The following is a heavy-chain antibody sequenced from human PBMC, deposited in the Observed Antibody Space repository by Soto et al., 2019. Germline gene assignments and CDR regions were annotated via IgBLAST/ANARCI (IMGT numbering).Heavy chain of an antibody. V-gene: IGHV1-69*13. CDR1: GGTFSSYA. D-gene: IGHD3-3*01. Sequence: ASVKVSCKASGGTFSSYAISWVRQAPGQGLEWMGGIIPIFGTANYAQKFQGRVTITADESTSTAYMELSSLRSEDTAVYYCARDYGSYDFWSGYQGIVVYYYGMDVWGQGTTVTVSS. CDR2: IIPIFGTA. J-gene: IGHJ6*02. CDR3: ARDYGSYDFWSGYQGIVVYYYGMDV.